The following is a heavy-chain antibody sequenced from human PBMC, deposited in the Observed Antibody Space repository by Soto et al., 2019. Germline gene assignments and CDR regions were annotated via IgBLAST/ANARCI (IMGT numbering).Heavy chain of an antibody. V-gene: IGHV1-69*13. CDR1: ADTFTSYY. J-gene: IGHJ5*02. CDR2: IIPIFGTA. CDR3: ARDSGHSPFDP. Sequence: SVKVSCKAPADTFTSYYIHWVRQAPGQGLEWMGGIIPIFGTANYAQKFQGRVTITADESTSTAYMELSSLRSEDTAVYYCARDSGHSPFDPWGQGTLVTVSS. D-gene: IGHD5-12*01.